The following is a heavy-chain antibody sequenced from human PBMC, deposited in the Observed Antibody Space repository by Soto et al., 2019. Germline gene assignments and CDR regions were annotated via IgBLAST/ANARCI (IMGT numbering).Heavy chain of an antibody. D-gene: IGHD3-22*01. Sequence: GESLKISCKGSGYSFTSYWIGWVRQMPGKGLEWMGIIYPGDSDTRYSPSFQGQVTISADKSISTAYLQWSSLKASDTAMYYGARLFITTGDAFDIWGQGTMVTVSS. CDR1: GYSFTSYW. CDR2: IYPGDSDT. J-gene: IGHJ3*02. CDR3: ARLFITTGDAFDI. V-gene: IGHV5-51*01.